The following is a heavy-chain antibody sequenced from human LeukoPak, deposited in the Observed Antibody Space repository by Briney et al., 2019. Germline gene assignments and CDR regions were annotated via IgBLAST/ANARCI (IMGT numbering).Heavy chain of an antibody. CDR1: GYTFTSYG. D-gene: IGHD1-26*01. Sequence: ASVKVSCKASGYTFTSYGISWVRQAPGQGLEWMGWISAYNGNTNYAQKLQGRVTMTTDTSTSTAYMELRSLRSDDTAVYYCARDRAVGATGYAFDIWGQGTMVTVSS. J-gene: IGHJ3*02. CDR2: ISAYNGNT. CDR3: ARDRAVGATGYAFDI. V-gene: IGHV1-18*01.